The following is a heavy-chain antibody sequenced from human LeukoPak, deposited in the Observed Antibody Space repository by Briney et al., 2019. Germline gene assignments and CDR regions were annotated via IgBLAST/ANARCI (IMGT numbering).Heavy chain of an antibody. D-gene: IGHD3-22*01. J-gene: IGHJ4*02. CDR3: AGQHDSNGYYFY. CDR2: IYYSGST. V-gene: IGHV4-30-4*08. CDR1: GGSISSGDYY. Sequence: SETLSLTCTVSGGSISSGDYYWSWIRQPPGKGLEWIGYIYYSGSTYHNPSLKSRVTISVDTSKNQFSLKLSSVTAADTAVYYCAGQHDSNGYYFYWGQGTLVTVSS.